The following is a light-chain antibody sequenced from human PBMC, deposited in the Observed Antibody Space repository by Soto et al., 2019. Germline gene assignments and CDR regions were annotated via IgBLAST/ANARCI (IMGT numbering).Light chain of an antibody. CDR3: MQALQSLWT. J-gene: IGKJ2*02. CDR1: QSLLHSNGYNY. V-gene: IGKV2-28*01. CDR2: LGS. Sequence: DIVMTQSPLALPVTPGEPASISCRSSQSLLHSNGYNYLDWYLQKPGQSPQLLIYLGSNRASGVPDRFSGSGSGTDFTLKISRVDAEDVGVYYCMQALQSLWTFGQGNKLEIK.